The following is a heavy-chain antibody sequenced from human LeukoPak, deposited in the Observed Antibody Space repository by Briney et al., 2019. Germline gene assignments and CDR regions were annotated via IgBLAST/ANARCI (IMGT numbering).Heavy chain of an antibody. CDR1: GGSISSSSYY. Sequence: SETLSLTCTVSGGSISSSSYYWGWIRQPPGKGLEWIGSIYYSGSTYYNPSLKSRVTISVDTSKNQFSLKLSSVTAADTAVYYCARHVYCSSTSCYGWALDPWGQGTLVTVSS. V-gene: IGHV4-39*01. CDR2: IYYSGST. CDR3: ARHVYCSSTSCYGWALDP. D-gene: IGHD2-2*01. J-gene: IGHJ5*02.